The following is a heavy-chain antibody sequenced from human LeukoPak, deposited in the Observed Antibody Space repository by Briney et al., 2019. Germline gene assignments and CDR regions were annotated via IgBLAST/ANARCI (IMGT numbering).Heavy chain of an antibody. J-gene: IGHJ4*02. D-gene: IGHD3-22*01. CDR2: ISAYNGNT. CDR1: GYTFTSYG. V-gene: IGHV1-18*01. CDR3: ARAPRPGYYYDSSGYFL. Sequence: ASVKVSCKASGYTFTSYGISWVRQAPGQGLEWMGWISAYNGNTNYAQKLQGRVTMTTDTSTSTAHMELRSLRSDDTAVYYCARAPRPGYYYDSSGYFLWGQGTLVTVSS.